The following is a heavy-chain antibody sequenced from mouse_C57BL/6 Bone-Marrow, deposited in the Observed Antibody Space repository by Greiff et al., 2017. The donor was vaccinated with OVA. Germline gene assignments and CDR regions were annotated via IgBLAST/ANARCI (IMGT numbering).Heavy chain of an antibody. CDR1: GYTFTSYW. J-gene: IGHJ1*03. CDR3: ARRDGRRDWYFDV. Sequence: VQLQESGAELVKPGASVKLSCKASGYTFTSYWMQWVKQRPGQGLEWIGEIDPSDSYTDYNQKFKGKATLTVDTSSSTAYMQLSSLTSEDSAVYYCARRDGRRDWYFDVWGTGTTVTVSS. CDR2: IDPSDSYT. D-gene: IGHD2-3*01. V-gene: IGHV1-50*01.